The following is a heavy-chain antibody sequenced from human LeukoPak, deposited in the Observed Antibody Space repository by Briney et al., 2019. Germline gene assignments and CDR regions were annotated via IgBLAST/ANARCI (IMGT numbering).Heavy chain of an antibody. CDR1: GFTFSSYA. J-gene: IGHJ3*02. V-gene: IGHV3-23*01. CDR2: ISGSGGST. D-gene: IGHD2-8*01. Sequence: GGSLRLSCAASGFTFSSYAMSWVRQAPGKGLEWVSAISGSGGSTYYADSVKGRFTISRDNSKNTLYLQMSSLRAEDTAVYYCAKVARYCTNGVCYLSGAFDIWGQGTMVTVSS. CDR3: AKVARYCTNGVCYLSGAFDI.